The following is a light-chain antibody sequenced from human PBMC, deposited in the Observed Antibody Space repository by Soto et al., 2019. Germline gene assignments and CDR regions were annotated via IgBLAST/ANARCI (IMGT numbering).Light chain of an antibody. Sequence: QSVLTQPAPVSGSPGQSITISCTGTSSDVGAYNYVSWYQQYPGKAPKLMIYGVTNRPSGVSNRFSGSKTGNTASLTISGLQAEDEADYYCCSYASSSSYVFGTGTKVTVL. CDR2: GVT. CDR1: SSDVGAYNY. CDR3: CSYASSSSYV. J-gene: IGLJ1*01. V-gene: IGLV2-14*01.